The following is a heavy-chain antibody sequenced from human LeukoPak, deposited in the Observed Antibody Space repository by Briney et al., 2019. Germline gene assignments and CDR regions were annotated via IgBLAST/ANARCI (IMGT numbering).Heavy chain of an antibody. CDR3: VKDRTGTYTLDY. V-gene: IGHV3-30-3*01. Sequence: GRSLRLSCAATGFTFSNYAIHWGRQAPGKGLEWVAFISDDGSRQHYADSVKGRFTISRDNSKNTLNLQMNSLRAEDTAVYYCVKDRTGTYTLDYWGQGTLVTDSS. CDR1: GFTFSNYA. CDR2: ISDDGSRQ. D-gene: IGHD3-10*01. J-gene: IGHJ4*02.